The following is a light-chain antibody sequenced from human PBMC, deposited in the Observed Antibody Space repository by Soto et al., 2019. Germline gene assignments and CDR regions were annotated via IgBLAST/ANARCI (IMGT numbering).Light chain of an antibody. J-gene: IGKJ1*01. CDR2: AAS. CDR3: LQHNSYPWT. Sequence: DIQMTQSPSFLSASVGDRVTISCRASQGISSYLAWYQQKPGKAPKLLIYAASSLQSGVPSRFSGSGSGTDFTLTITSLQPEDFATYYCLQHNSYPWTFGQGTKVDI. CDR1: QGISSY. V-gene: IGKV1-9*01.